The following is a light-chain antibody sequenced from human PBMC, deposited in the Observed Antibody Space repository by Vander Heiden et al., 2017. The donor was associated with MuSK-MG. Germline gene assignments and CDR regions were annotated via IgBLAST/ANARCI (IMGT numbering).Light chain of an antibody. CDR1: QDIGSY. CDR3: QHYDSYPYT. V-gene: IGKV1-16*01. CDR2: AAS. J-gene: IGKJ2*01. Sequence: DIQMTQSPSSLSASVGDRVIITCQASQDIGSYLAWIQQKPGIAPKSLIFAASYLQSGVPSRFSGSGSGTDFTLTISSLQPEDFATYYCQHYDSYPYTFGQGTKLXIK.